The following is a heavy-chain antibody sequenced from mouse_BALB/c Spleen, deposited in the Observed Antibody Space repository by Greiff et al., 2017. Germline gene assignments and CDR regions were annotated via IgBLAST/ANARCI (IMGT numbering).Heavy chain of an antibody. J-gene: IGHJ2*01. V-gene: IGHV5-17*02. CDR3: ARGDYYGNYFDY. D-gene: IGHD2-1*01. CDR1: GFTFSSFG. CDR2: ISSGSSTI. Sequence: EVKVVESGGGLVKPGGSLKLSCAASGFTFSSFGMHWVRQAPEKGLEWVAYISSGSSTIYYADTVKGRFTISRDNPKNTLFLQMTSLRSEDTAMYYCARGDYYGNYFDYWGQGTTLTVSS.